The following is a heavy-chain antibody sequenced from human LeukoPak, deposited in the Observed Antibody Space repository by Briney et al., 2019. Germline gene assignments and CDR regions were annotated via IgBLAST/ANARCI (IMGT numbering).Heavy chain of an antibody. CDR2: IWHDGSRK. CDR1: GFSFTTHG. Sequence: GGSLRLSCEVSGFSFTTHGFHWVRQAPGKGLEWVSVIWHDGSRKEYGDSVRGRFTISRDNSKLYLQMNSLRAEDTAIYYCARDIGYSGFHLGYWGQGTPVTVSS. D-gene: IGHD5-12*01. V-gene: IGHV3-33*01. J-gene: IGHJ4*02. CDR3: ARDIGYSGFHLGY.